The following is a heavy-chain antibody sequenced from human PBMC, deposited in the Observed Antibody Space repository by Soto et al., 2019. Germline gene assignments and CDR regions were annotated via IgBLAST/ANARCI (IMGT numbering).Heavy chain of an antibody. CDR1: GFTFSSYD. J-gene: IGHJ6*02. CDR3: ARASTGTHYYYGMDV. D-gene: IGHD1-1*01. V-gene: IGHV3-13*01. Sequence: GSLRLSCAASGFTFSSYDMHWVRQVTGKGLEWVSVIGTAGDTYYPGSVRGRFTISRENAKNSLYLQMNSLGAEDTAVYYCARASTGTHYYYGMDVWGQGTTVTVSS. CDR2: IGTAGDT.